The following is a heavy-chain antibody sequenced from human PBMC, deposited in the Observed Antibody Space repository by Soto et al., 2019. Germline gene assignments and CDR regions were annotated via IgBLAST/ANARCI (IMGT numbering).Heavy chain of an antibody. CDR3: AKDIGYCSGGSCYGDWYFDL. V-gene: IGHV1-69*06. CDR1: GGTFSSYA. J-gene: IGHJ2*01. Sequence: QVQLVQSGAEVKKPGSSVKVSCKASGGTFSSYAISWVRQAPGQGLEWMGGIIPIFGTANYAQKFQGRVTITADKSTSTAYMELSSLRSEDTAVYYCAKDIGYCSGGSCYGDWYFDLWGRGTLVTVSS. D-gene: IGHD2-15*01. CDR2: IIPIFGTA.